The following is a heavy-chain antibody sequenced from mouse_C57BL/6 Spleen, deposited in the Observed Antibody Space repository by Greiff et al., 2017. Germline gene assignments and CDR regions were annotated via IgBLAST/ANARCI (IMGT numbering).Heavy chain of an antibody. CDR2: ISSGSSTI. V-gene: IGHV5-17*01. CDR1: GFTFSDYG. Sequence: EVNVVESGGGLVKPGGSLKLSCAASGFTFSDYGMHWVRQAPEKGLEWVAYISSGSSTIYDADTVKGRFTISRDNAKNTLFLQMTSLRSEDTAMYYCAGGNYWFAYWGQGTLVTGSA. CDR3: AGGNYWFAY. D-gene: IGHD2-1*01. J-gene: IGHJ3*01.